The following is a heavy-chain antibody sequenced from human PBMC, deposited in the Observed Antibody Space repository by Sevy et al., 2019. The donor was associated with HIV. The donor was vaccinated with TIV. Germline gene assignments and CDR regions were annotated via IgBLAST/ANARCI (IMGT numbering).Heavy chain of an antibody. D-gene: IGHD6-13*01. V-gene: IGHV3-48*01. CDR3: ARESASGTPGGVYYYYYNMDV. Sequence: GGSLRLSCAASGFTFSSFSMNWVRQAPGKGPEWISYISTRSSAIYYADSMKGRFTISRDNSKKSLYLQMNSLRAEDTAVYYCARESASGTPGGVYYYYYNMDVWGQGTTVPVS. J-gene: IGHJ6*02. CDR1: GFTFSSFS. CDR2: ISTRSSAI.